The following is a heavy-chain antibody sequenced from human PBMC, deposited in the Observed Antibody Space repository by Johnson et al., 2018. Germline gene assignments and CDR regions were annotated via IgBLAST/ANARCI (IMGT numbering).Heavy chain of an antibody. Sequence: VQLVESGGGVVQPRRSXRLSCTVSGFILTSYAMHWVRQAPGKGLEWVAFISFDGSNQYYADSVKGRFTISRDNSKSTAYLQIDTLRADDTAMYYCANGPLIGGDIAEFHHWGQGTLVTVSS. D-gene: IGHD2-15*01. V-gene: IGHV3-33*05. J-gene: IGHJ1*01. CDR2: ISFDGSNQ. CDR1: GFILTSYA. CDR3: ANGPLIGGDIAEFHH.